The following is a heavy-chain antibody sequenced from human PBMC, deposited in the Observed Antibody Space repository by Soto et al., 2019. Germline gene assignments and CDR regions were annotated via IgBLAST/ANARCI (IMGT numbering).Heavy chain of an antibody. D-gene: IGHD3-10*01. J-gene: IGHJ4*02. CDR2: IYYSGNT. CDR3: AREGSGPLDY. V-gene: IGHV4-31*03. CDR1: GGSIGSGGYY. Sequence: PSETLSLTCSVSGGSIGSGGYYWSWIRQHPGKGLEWIGYIYYSGNTYYNPSLKSRVTISVDTSKNQFSLKWSSVTAADTAVYYCAREGSGPLDYWGQGTLVTVSS.